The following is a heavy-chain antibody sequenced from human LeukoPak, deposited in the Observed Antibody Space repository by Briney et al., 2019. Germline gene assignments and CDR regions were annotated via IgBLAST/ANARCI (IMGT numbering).Heavy chain of an antibody. J-gene: IGHJ5*02. D-gene: IGHD2-2*01. CDR1: GDSVSINSVT. CDR3: ARRLTQYDCFDP. Sequence: SQTLSLTCAISGDSVSINSVTWNWIRQSPSRGLEWLGSTYCKSTWYNDYAVSVGGRITVNPDTSKIQFSLHLNSVTPEDTAVYYCARRLTQYDCFDPWGQGILVTVSS. V-gene: IGHV6-1*01. CDR2: TYCKSTWYN.